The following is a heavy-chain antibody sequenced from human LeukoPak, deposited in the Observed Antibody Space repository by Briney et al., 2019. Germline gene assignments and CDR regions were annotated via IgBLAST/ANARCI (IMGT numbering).Heavy chain of an antibody. Sequence: GASVKVSCKATGYTLTSYGLSWVRQAPGQGLEWMGWITPYNGYAKYAQKFQGRVSMTTDTSTSTAYMELRSLRSGDTAVYYCARNISAGVDYWGQGTLVTVSS. D-gene: IGHD6-19*01. CDR1: GYTLTSYG. V-gene: IGHV1-18*01. CDR3: ARNISAGVDY. CDR2: ITPYNGYA. J-gene: IGHJ4*02.